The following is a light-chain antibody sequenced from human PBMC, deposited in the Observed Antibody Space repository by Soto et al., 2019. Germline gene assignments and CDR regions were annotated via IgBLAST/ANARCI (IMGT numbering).Light chain of an antibody. Sequence: QSVLTQPASVSGSPGQSITISCSGTSSDIGSYNYVAWYQQFPGKTPKLMIYEVSNRPSGVSNRFSGSKSGNTAYLTISGLQAEDEADYYCISYTGSSTSYVFGTGTKVTVL. V-gene: IGLV2-14*01. CDR1: SSDIGSYNY. CDR3: ISYTGSSTSYV. CDR2: EVS. J-gene: IGLJ1*01.